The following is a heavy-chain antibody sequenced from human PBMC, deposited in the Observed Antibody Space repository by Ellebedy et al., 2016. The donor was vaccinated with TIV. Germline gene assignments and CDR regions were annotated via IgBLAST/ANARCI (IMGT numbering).Heavy chain of an antibody. CDR3: ARDVVEEYYDFWSGYPYYYYYGMDV. J-gene: IGHJ6*02. CDR1: GFTFSSYW. Sequence: PGGSLRLSCAASGFTFSSYWMSRVRQAPGKGLEWVANIKQDGSEKYYVDSVKGRFTISRDNAKNSLYLQMNSLRAEDTAVYYCARDVVEEYYDFWSGYPYYYYYGMDVWGQGTTVTVSS. CDR2: IKQDGSEK. V-gene: IGHV3-7*01. D-gene: IGHD3-3*01.